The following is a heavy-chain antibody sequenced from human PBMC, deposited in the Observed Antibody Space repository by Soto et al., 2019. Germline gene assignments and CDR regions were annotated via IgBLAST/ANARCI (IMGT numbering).Heavy chain of an antibody. J-gene: IGHJ6*03. CDR2: IYSGGST. CDR1: GFTVSSNY. Sequence: GGSLRLSCAASGFTVSSNYMSWVRQAPGKGLEWVSVIYSGGSTYYADSVKGRFTISRDNSKNTLYLQMNSLRAEDTAVYYCARDGVEYSSAWETPLLGYYCYMDVWGKGTTVTVSS. CDR3: ARDGVEYSSAWETPLLGYYCYMDV. V-gene: IGHV3-53*01. D-gene: IGHD6-6*01.